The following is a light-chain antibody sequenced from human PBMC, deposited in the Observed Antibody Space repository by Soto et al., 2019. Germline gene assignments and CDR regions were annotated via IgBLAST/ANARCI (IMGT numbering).Light chain of an antibody. J-gene: IGLJ1*01. CDR2: DVS. CDR1: SSDVGGYNY. Sequence: QSALTQPRSVSGSPGQSVTNSCTGTSSDVGGYNYVSWYQQHPGKAPKLMIYDVSKRPSGVPDRFSGSKSGNTASLTISGLQAEDEADYYCCSYAGSYRGVFGTGTKLTVL. V-gene: IGLV2-11*01. CDR3: CSYAGSYRGV.